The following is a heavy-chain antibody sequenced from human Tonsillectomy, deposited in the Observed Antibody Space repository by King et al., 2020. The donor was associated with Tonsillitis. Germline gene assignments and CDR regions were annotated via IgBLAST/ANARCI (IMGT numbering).Heavy chain of an antibody. CDR2: SDPCDSYI. CDR3: ARHLKTVATTLFDY. CDR1: GYSFTSYW. Sequence: DVQLVQSGAEVKKPGESLRISCKGSGYSFTSYWITWWRQMPGKGLEWMGRSDPCDSYIKYSPSFQVHVTISAAKSISTAYLQWSSLKASDTAMYYCARHLKTVATTLFDYWGQGTLVTVSS. J-gene: IGHJ4*02. D-gene: IGHD5-24*01. V-gene: IGHV5-10-1*03.